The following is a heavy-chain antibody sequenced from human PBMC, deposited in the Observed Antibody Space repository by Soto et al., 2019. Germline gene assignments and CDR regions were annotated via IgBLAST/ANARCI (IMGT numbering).Heavy chain of an antibody. CDR3: ARGGDSCGYGDYYYYGMDV. D-gene: IGHD3-22*01. V-gene: IGHV3-66*01. CDR2: INSGGNT. CDR1: GFGVSNNY. J-gene: IGHJ6*02. Sequence: EVQLVESGGGLVQPGGSLRLSCAASGFGVSNNYMSWVRQAPGKGLEWVSAINSGGNTYYADSVKGRFTISRDNSKNTVYLQMTSVGAEDTAVYYCARGGDSCGYGDYYYYGMDVWGQWTTVTVSS.